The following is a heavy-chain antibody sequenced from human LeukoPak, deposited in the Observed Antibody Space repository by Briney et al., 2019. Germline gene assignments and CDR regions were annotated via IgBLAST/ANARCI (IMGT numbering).Heavy chain of an antibody. D-gene: IGHD5-18*01. V-gene: IGHV4-34*01. CDR1: GGSFSGYY. Sequence: SETLSLTCAVYGGSFSGYYWSWIRQPPGKGLEWIGEINHSGSTNYNPSLKSRVTISVDASKNQFSLKLSSVTAADTAVYYCARGLGYSYGPRLDVWGKGTTVTVSS. J-gene: IGHJ6*04. CDR3: ARGLGYSYGPRLDV. CDR2: INHSGST.